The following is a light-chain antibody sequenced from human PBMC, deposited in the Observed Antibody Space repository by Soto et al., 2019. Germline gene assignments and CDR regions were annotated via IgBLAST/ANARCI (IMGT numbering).Light chain of an antibody. CDR1: SSNIGSNY. CDR3: AAWDDSLSAT. Sequence: QAVVTQPPSASGTPGQRVTNSCSGSSSNIGSNYVYWYQQLPGTAPKLLIYRNNQRPSGVPDRFSGSKSGTSASLAISGLRSEDEADYYCAAWDDSLSATFGGGTKLTVL. V-gene: IGLV1-47*01. CDR2: RNN. J-gene: IGLJ3*02.